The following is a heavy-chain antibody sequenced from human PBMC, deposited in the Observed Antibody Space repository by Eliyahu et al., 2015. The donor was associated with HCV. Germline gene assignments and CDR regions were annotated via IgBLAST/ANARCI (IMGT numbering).Heavy chain of an antibody. Sequence: QVQLQESGPGLVKPSETLSLTCTVSGGSITTYYWSWIRQPPGKGLEWIGVFPFRGGPHYHPSLKSRVTISLDTSKNQFSLNLTSVTAADTAVYYCASGGGGIAVAGTGGWFDPWGQGTVVTVSS. V-gene: IGHV4-59*01. D-gene: IGHD6-19*01. CDR1: GGSITTYY. CDR2: FPFRGGP. J-gene: IGHJ5*02. CDR3: ASGGGGIAVAGTGGWFDP.